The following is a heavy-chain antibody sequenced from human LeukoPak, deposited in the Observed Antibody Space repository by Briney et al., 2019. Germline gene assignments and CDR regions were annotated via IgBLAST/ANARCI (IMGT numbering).Heavy chain of an antibody. V-gene: IGHV1-8*03. CDR3: ARGINHSRKQKDDY. J-gene: IGHJ4*02. Sequence: ASVKVSCKASGYTFTSYDINWVRQATGQGLEWMGWMNPNSGNTGYAQKFQGRVTITRNTSISTAYMELSSLRSEDTAVYYCARGINHSRKQKDDYWGQGTLVTVSS. CDR1: GYTFTSYD. CDR2: MNPNSGNT. D-gene: IGHD6-13*01.